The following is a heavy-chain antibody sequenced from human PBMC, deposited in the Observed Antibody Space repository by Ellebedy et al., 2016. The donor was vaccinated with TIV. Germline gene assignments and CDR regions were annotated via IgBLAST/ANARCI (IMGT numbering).Heavy chain of an antibody. CDR2: IIPIFGTA. CDR1: GGTFSSYA. J-gene: IGHJ6*03. Sequence: SVKVSCXASGGTFSSYAISWVRQAPGQGLEWMGGIIPIFGTANYAQKFQGRVTITADESTSTAYMELSRLRSDDTAVYYCARGGGYCSSTSCYRSPYYYYYMDGWGKGTTVTVSS. CDR3: ARGGGYCSSTSCYRSPYYYYYMDG. D-gene: IGHD2-2*02. V-gene: IGHV1-69*13.